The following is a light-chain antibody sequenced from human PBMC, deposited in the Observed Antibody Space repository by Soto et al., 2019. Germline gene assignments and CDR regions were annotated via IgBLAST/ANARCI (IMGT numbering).Light chain of an antibody. V-gene: IGKV1-5*01. J-gene: IGKJ1*01. CDR3: KQYDSFPWT. Sequence: DIQMTQSPSTLSASVGYRVAITCGPSQDISKWLAWYQQKPGKPPKLLIYDASGLDSGVPSRFSGSGYGTEFTLTISGLQTEDFATFSCKQYDSFPWTFGTGTKVDIK. CDR2: DAS. CDR1: QDISKW.